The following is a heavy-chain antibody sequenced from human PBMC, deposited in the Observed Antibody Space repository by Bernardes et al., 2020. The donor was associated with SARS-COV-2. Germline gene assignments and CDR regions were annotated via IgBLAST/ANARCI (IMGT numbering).Heavy chain of an antibody. CDR2: ISGFNGDT. D-gene: IGHD3-10*01. V-gene: IGHV1-18*01. CDR1: GYAFRSYG. CDR3: AREVMVRISDTYRNGMDL. Sequence: ASVKVSCKASGYAFRSYGISWARQAPGQGLEWMGWISGFNGDTSYIQKIQDRVTLTTDTSTSTAYMDLRDLRSDDTAVYFCAREVMVRISDTYRNGMDLWGQGTLVTVSS. J-gene: IGHJ6*02.